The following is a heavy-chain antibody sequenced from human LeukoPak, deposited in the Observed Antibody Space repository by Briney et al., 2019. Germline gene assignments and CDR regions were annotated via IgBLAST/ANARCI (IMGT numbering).Heavy chain of an antibody. J-gene: IGHJ3*02. CDR3: ARLFLFGMVINFFDAFDI. Sequence: SETLSLTCAVSGYSISSGYYWGWIRQPPGKGLEWIGSIYHSGSTYYNPSLKSRVTISVDTSKNQFSLRLSSVTAADTAVYYCARLFLFGMVINFFDAFDIWGQGTMVTVSS. D-gene: IGHD3-22*01. CDR1: GYSISSGYY. V-gene: IGHV4-38-2*01. CDR2: IYHSGST.